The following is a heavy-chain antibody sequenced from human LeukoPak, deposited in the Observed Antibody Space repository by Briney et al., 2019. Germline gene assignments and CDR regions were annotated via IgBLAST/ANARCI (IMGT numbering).Heavy chain of an antibody. CDR1: GGSISSYY. V-gene: IGHV4-59*12. Sequence: SETLSLTCTVSGGSISSYYWSWIRQPPGKGLEWIGYIYYSGSTNYNPSLKSRVTISVDTSKNQFSLKLSSVTAADTAVYYCARGPIAAADTDWGQGTLVTVSS. CDR2: IYYSGST. J-gene: IGHJ4*02. D-gene: IGHD6-13*01. CDR3: ARGPIAAADTD.